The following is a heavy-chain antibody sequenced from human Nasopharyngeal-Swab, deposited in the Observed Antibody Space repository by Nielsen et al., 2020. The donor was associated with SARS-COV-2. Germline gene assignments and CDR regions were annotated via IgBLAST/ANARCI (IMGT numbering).Heavy chain of an antibody. D-gene: IGHD1-26*01. V-gene: IGHV3-49*04. Sequence: GESLKISCAASGFTFDDYAMSWVRQAPGKGLEWVGFIRSKAYGGTTEYAASVKGRFTISRDDSKSIAYLQMNSLKTEDTAVYYCTRVGSYYYFDYWGQGTLVTVSS. CDR3: TRVGSYYYFDY. CDR1: GFTFDDYA. CDR2: IRSKAYGGTT. J-gene: IGHJ4*02.